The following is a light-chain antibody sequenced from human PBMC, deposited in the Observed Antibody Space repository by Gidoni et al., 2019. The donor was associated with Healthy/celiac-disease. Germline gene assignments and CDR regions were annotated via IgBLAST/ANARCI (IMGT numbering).Light chain of an antibody. J-gene: IGKJ5*01. Sequence: EIVLTQSPGTLSLSPGERATLSCRASQRVSSSYLAWYQQKSGQAPRLLIYGASSRATGIPDRFSGSGSGTDFTLNISRLEPEDFAVYYCQQYGSSPLTFGQGTRLEIK. CDR1: QRVSSSY. CDR2: GAS. CDR3: QQYGSSPLT. V-gene: IGKV3-20*01.